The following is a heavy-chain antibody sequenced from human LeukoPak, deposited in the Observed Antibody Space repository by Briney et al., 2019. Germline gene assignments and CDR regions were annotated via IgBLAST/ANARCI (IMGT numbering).Heavy chain of an antibody. CDR2: FNRDSPT. Sequence: GGFLRLSCAASGFSVSNNYMSWVRQAPGKGLKGVSTFNRDSPTSTADSAKERFTISRDNSRNTLYLQMNSLRAEDTAVYYCGRGGYDMYDWGQGTTVSVSS. V-gene: IGHV3-66*01. CDR1: GFSVSNNY. J-gene: IGHJ6*02. CDR3: GRGGYDMYD. D-gene: IGHD2-2*01.